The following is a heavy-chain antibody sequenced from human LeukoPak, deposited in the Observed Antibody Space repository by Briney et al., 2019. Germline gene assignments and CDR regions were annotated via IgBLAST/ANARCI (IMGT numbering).Heavy chain of an antibody. CDR2: INPSGGST. Sequence: ASVKVSCKASGYTFTSYYMHWVRQPPGQGLGWMGIINPSGGSTSYAQKFQGRVTMTRDTSTSTVYMELSSLRSEDTAVYYCAKDRGYYYDSSEVDYWGQGTLVTVSS. J-gene: IGHJ4*02. D-gene: IGHD3-22*01. CDR3: AKDRGYYYDSSEVDY. V-gene: IGHV1-46*01. CDR1: GYTFTSYY.